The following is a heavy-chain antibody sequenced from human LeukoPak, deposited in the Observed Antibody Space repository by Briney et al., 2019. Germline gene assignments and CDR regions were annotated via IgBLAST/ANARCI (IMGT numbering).Heavy chain of an antibody. Sequence: SQTLSLTCTVSGVSITRGDYYWSWIRQPPGKGLEWIGYIYYSGSTFYNPSLESRVVISVDTSKNQFSLRLNSVTAADTAVYYCARGDMYSSSWSNWGQGTLVTVSS. D-gene: IGHD6-13*01. V-gene: IGHV4-30-4*01. J-gene: IGHJ4*02. CDR2: IYYSGST. CDR1: GVSITRGDYY. CDR3: ARGDMYSSSWSN.